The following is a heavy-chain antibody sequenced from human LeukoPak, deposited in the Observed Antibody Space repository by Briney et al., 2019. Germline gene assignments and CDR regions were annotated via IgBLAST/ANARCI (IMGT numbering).Heavy chain of an antibody. CDR1: VGSISSDY. D-gene: IGHD4-23*01. CDR2: ITDRGTT. J-gene: IGHJ4*02. V-gene: IGHV4-59*08. Sequence: PSETLSLTCTIPVGSISSDYWTSIRQPPGKVLEYIVHITDRGTTNYTPSHKRRVAISVDTSKNQFSLMLRSVTAAASAVYYCARRRLGNSDLDYWGQGTLVTVSS. CDR3: ARRRLGNSDLDY.